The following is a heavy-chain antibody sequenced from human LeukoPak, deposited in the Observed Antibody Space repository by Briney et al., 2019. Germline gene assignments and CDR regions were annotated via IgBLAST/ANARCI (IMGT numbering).Heavy chain of an antibody. J-gene: IGHJ4*02. CDR1: GFTFSDYY. CDR2: IGSSGSTI. Sequence: GGSLRLSCAASGFTFSDYYMSWIRQAPGKGLEWVSYIGSSGSTIYYADSVKGRFTISRDNAKNSLYLQMNSLRAEDTAVYYCARWGVSSSWYYFDYWGQGTLVTVSS. V-gene: IGHV3-11*04. D-gene: IGHD6-13*01. CDR3: ARWGVSSSWYYFDY.